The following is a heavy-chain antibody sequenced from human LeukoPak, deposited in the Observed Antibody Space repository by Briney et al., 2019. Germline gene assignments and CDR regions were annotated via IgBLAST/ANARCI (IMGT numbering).Heavy chain of an antibody. CDR1: GFTVSSNY. Sequence: GGSLRLSCAASGFTVSSNYMSWVRQAPGKGLEWVSVIYSSGSTYYADSVKGRFTISRDNSQNTLYLQMNSLRAEDTALYYCATVPSTTYYYDSSGYYYEMGGAFDIWGQGTMVTVSS. V-gene: IGHV3-66*02. D-gene: IGHD3-22*01. CDR2: IYSSGST. J-gene: IGHJ3*02. CDR3: ATVPSTTYYYDSSGYYYEMGGAFDI.